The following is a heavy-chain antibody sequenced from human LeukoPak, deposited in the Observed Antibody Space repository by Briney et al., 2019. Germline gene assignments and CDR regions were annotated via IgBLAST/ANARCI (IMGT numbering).Heavy chain of an antibody. CDR2: ISFDGCDK. J-gene: IGHJ4*02. CDR3: AKDLREYSSVGGLIDY. D-gene: IGHD5-18*01. Sequence: GRSLRLSCAASGFTFSNYGMHWVRQAPGKGLDWVAVISFDGCDKRYPDSVKGRFSISRDNSKNTLDLQMNSLRVEDTGVYYCAKDLREYSSVGGLIDYWGQGILVTVSS. V-gene: IGHV3-30*18. CDR1: GFTFSNYG.